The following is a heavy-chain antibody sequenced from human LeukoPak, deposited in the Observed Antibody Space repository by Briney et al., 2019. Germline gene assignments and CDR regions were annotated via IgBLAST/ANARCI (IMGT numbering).Heavy chain of an antibody. CDR1: GFTFSSYE. CDR3: ARVIENA. D-gene: IGHD2/OR15-2a*01. Sequence: PGGSLRLSCAASGFTFSSYEMNWVRQAPGKGLEWVSYISSINTIYYADSVKGRFTISRDNGKNSLYLQMNNLGAEDTAVYYCARVIENAWGQGTLVTVSS. CDR2: ISSINTI. V-gene: IGHV3-48*03. J-gene: IGHJ5*02.